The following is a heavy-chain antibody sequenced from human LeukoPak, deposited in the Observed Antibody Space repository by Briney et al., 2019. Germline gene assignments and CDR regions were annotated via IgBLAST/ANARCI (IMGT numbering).Heavy chain of an antibody. CDR1: GYTFTGYY. CDR2: INPNSGGT. J-gene: IGHJ4*02. CDR3: ATQRNDYGDYFDY. D-gene: IGHD4-17*01. Sequence: ASVKVSCKASGYTFTGYYMHWVRQAPGQGLEWMGQINPNSGGTNYAQKFQGWVTMTRDTSISTAYMELSRLRSDDTAVYYCATQRNDYGDYFDYWGQGTLVTVSS. V-gene: IGHV1-2*04.